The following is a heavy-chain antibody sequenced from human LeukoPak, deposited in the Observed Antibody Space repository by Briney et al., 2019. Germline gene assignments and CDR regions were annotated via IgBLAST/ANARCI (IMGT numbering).Heavy chain of an antibody. CDR3: ARSDLYYFDY. CDR1: GGSISSSSYY. Sequence: SETLSLTCTVSGGSISSSSYYWGWIRQPPGKGLEWIGSIYYSGSTYYNPSLKSRVTISVDTSRNQFSLKLSSVTAADTAVYYCARSDLYYFDYWGQGTLVTVSS. V-gene: IGHV4-39*01. CDR2: IYYSGST. J-gene: IGHJ4*02.